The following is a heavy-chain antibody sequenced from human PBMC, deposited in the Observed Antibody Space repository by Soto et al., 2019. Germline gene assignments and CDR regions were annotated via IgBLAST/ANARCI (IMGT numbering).Heavy chain of an antibody. Sequence: DVQLVESGGGWVQPGRSLRLSCAASGFKFSDYWMSWVRQAPGKGLEWVGNIKHDTSEAHYADSVKGRFTITRDNIKNFLLLKMRDLRDEDTASYYCARDGLLFSGPYRPSRFDYWGLGALVTVSS. V-gene: IGHV3-7*03. J-gene: IGHJ4*02. CDR1: GFKFSDYW. CDR3: ARDGLLFSGPYRPSRFDY. CDR2: IKHDTSEA. D-gene: IGHD3-16*02.